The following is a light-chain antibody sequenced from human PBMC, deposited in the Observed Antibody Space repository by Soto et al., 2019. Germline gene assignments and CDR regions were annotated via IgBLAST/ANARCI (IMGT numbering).Light chain of an antibody. CDR1: QYVSSSS. V-gene: IGKV3-20*01. CDR3: QQYGSSPRT. J-gene: IGKJ1*01. Sequence: VMTQTPLSLSVAPGQPASLSCKSSQYVSSSSLAWYQQKRGQAPRLLIHDASSRATGIPDRFSGSGSGTDFTLTISRLEPEDFAVYYCQQYGSSPRTFGQGTKVDIK. CDR2: DAS.